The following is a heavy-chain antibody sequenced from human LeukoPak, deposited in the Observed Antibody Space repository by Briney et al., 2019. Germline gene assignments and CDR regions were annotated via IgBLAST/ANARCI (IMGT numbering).Heavy chain of an antibody. CDR3: ARHGSYCGGDCYYYFDY. V-gene: IGHV4-59*01. Sequence: PSETLSLTCTVSGGSISSYYWSWIRQPPGKGLEWIGYIYYSGSTNYNPSLKSRVTISVDTSKNQFSLKLSSVTAADTAVYYCARHGSYCGGDCYYYFDYWGQGTLVTVSS. D-gene: IGHD2-21*02. CDR2: IYYSGST. J-gene: IGHJ4*02. CDR1: GGSISSYY.